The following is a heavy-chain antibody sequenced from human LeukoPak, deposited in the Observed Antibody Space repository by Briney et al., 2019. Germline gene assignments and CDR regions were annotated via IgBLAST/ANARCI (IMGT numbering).Heavy chain of an antibody. CDR1: GFTISGHW. Sequence: GGALRLSCAASGFTISGHWMAWVRQAPGKRLEWVADINTDGSERYYVDSVRGRFPISRDNAKNSVYLQMNSLRAEDPAVYYWARGINANIIGGPGTHVTVSS. J-gene: IGHJ4*02. V-gene: IGHV3-7*01. CDR2: INTDGSER. CDR3: ARGINANII. D-gene: IGHD2-2*01.